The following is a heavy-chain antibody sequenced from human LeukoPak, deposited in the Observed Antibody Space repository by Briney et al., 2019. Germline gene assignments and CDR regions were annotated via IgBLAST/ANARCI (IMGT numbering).Heavy chain of an antibody. V-gene: IGHV3-64*01. CDR3: AREEWSGWYY. D-gene: IGHD6-19*01. CDR2: ISSNGGST. CDR1: GFTFSSYA. J-gene: IGHJ4*02. Sequence: GGSLRLSCAASGFTFSSYAMHWVREPPGKGLEYVSAISSNGGSTYYANSVKSRFTISRDNSNSTLYLQMGSLRAEDMAVYYCAREEWSGWYYWGQGTLVTVSS.